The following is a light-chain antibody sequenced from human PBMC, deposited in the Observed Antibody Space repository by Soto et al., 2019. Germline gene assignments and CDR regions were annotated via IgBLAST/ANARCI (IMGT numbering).Light chain of an antibody. J-gene: IGLJ1*01. V-gene: IGLV1-40*01. Sequence: QSVLTQPPSVSGAPGQRVTISCTGSSSNIGAGYDVHWYQQLPGTAPKLLIYGNSNRPSGVPDRFSGSKSGTAASLAITGLKAEDEADYYCQSYDSILSGSTVFGTGTKLTVL. CDR1: SSNIGAGYD. CDR3: QSYDSILSGSTV. CDR2: GNS.